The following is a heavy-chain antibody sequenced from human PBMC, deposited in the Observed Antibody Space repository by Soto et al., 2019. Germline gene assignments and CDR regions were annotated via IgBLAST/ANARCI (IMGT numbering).Heavy chain of an antibody. V-gene: IGHV3-53*01. Sequence: EVQLVESGGGMIQPGGSLRLSCAASGFTVSSNYMSWVRQAPGKGLEWVSVIYSGGSTYYADSVKGRFTISRDNSKNTLDLQMNSRRAEDTAVYYCARDSGYDPNYFDYWGQGTLVTVSS. J-gene: IGHJ4*02. CDR2: IYSGGST. D-gene: IGHD5-12*01. CDR1: GFTVSSNY. CDR3: ARDSGYDPNYFDY.